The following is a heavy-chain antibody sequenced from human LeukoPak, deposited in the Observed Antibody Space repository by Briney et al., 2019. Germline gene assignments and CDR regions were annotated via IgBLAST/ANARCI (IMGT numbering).Heavy chain of an antibody. V-gene: IGHV3-74*01. D-gene: IGHD6-6*01. Sequence: GGSLRLSCAASGFTFSSNWMHWVRHAPGKGLVWVSRINEDGSTTNYADSVKGRFTISRDNSKNMLYLQMNSLSAEDTAVYYCAKWKYSNSGIDDYWGQGTLVTVSS. CDR1: GFTFSSNW. J-gene: IGHJ4*02. CDR3: AKWKYSNSGIDDY. CDR2: INEDGSTT.